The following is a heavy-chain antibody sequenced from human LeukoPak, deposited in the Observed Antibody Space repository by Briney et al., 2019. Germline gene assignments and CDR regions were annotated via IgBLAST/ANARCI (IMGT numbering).Heavy chain of an antibody. D-gene: IGHD3-10*01. CDR2: INHSGST. CDR3: ARRYYYGSGSYDI. CDR1: GGSFSGYY. J-gene: IGHJ3*02. Sequence: PSETLSLTCAVYGGSFSGYYWSWIRQPPGKGLEWIGEINHSGSTNYNPSPKSRVTISVDTSKNQFSLKLSSVTAADTAVYYCARRYYYGSGSYDIWGQGTMVTVSS. V-gene: IGHV4-34*01.